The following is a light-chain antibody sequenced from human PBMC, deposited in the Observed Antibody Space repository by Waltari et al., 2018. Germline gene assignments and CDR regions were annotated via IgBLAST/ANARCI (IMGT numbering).Light chain of an antibody. CDR3: QAWDTITGGV. Sequence: SYELTQPPSVSVSPGPTASITCSGHKMGDKFAFWYQQKPGQSPVLVIYQSTKRPSGIPERFSGSNSGNTATLTISGTQAMDEADYYCQAWDTITGGVFGGGTKLTVL. CDR1: KMGDKF. CDR2: QST. V-gene: IGLV3-1*01. J-gene: IGLJ2*01.